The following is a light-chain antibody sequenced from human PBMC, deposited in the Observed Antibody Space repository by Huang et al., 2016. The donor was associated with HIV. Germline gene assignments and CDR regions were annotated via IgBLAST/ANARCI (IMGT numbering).Light chain of an antibody. CDR2: AAS. CDR1: ENIVYS. V-gene: IGKV1-39*01. Sequence: EIQLTQSPSSLSASVGDCITITCRASENIVYSLSWFRQRPGRAPEALIYAASRLHAGVPSKFRATGSGANFTLSIDGLGPEDFATYYCQQSRSLPRTYGGGTKVDI. J-gene: IGKJ4*01. CDR3: QQSRSLPRT.